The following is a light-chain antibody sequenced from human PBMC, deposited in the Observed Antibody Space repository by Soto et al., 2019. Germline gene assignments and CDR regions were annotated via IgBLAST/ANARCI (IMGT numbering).Light chain of an antibody. J-gene: IGKJ1*01. V-gene: IGKV1-27*01. CDR3: QNYYGAPWT. CDR2: AAS. CDR1: QGISNY. Sequence: DIQMTQSPSSLSASVGDRVTITCRASQGISNYLVGYQQKQGKVPKLLIYAASTLQSGVPSRLSGSVSGTDFTLTISSLQPEDVATYYCQNYYGAPWTFGQGTKVESK.